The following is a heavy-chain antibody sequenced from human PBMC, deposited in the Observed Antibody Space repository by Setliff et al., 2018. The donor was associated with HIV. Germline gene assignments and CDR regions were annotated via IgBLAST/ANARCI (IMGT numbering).Heavy chain of an antibody. Sequence: LSLTCAVYGGSFSGYYWSWIRQSPGKGLEWIGEISHSGSTNYNLSLKSRITISVDTSKNQFSLELSSVTAADTAVYYCARGLSFYDPGGFDYWGQGTLVTVSS. CDR3: ARGLSFYDPGGFDY. V-gene: IGHV4-34*01. D-gene: IGHD3-22*01. J-gene: IGHJ4*02. CDR2: ISHSGST. CDR1: GGSFSGYY.